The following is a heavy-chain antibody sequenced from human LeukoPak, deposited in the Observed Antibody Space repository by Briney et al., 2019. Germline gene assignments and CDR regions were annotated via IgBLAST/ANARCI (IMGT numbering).Heavy chain of an antibody. CDR1: GFTFSNYW. V-gene: IGHV3-7*03. J-gene: IGHJ1*01. CDR2: IRPDGSVI. Sequence: GGSLRLSCAASGFTFSNYWMTWVRRAPGKGLEWVANIRPDGSVIHYVDSVKGRFTISRDSAKNSLYLQMNSLRGDDTAVYYCAKDDAWGRYKDWGQGTLVTVSS. D-gene: IGHD3-16*01. CDR3: AKDDAWGRYKD.